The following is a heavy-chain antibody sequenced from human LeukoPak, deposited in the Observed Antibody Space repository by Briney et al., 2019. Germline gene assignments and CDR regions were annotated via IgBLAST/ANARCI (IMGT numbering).Heavy chain of an antibody. V-gene: IGHV3-48*04. CDR1: GFTFSSYW. Sequence: GGSLRLSCAASGFTFSSYWMSWVRQAPGKGLEWVSYISSSGSTIYYADSVKGRFTISRDNAKNSLYLQMNSLRAEDTAVYYCARQSLRFFDYWGQGTLVTVSS. J-gene: IGHJ4*02. CDR3: ARQSLRFFDY. CDR2: ISSSGSTI.